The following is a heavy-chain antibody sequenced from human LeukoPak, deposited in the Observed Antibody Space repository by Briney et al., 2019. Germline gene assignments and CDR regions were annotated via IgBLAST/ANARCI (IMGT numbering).Heavy chain of an antibody. J-gene: IGHJ4*02. Sequence: SETLSLTCTVSGGSISSGSYYWSWIRQPAGKGLEWIGHIYTGGSTNYNPSLKSRVTISIDTSKNQFSLKLSSVTAADTAVYYCARCTSTSCYHFDYWGQGALVTVSS. CDR3: ARCTSTSCYHFDY. D-gene: IGHD2-2*01. CDR1: GGSISSGSYY. CDR2: IYTGGST. V-gene: IGHV4-61*09.